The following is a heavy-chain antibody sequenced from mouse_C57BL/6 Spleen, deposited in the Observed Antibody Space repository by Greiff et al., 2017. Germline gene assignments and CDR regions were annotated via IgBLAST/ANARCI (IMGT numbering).Heavy chain of an antibody. CDR2: ISSGSSTI. D-gene: IGHD1-1*01. CDR3: ARDYYGSSYVYFDY. V-gene: IGHV5-17*01. CDR1: GFTFSDYG. J-gene: IGHJ2*01. Sequence: EVQLVESGGGLVKPGGSLKLSCAASGFTFSDYGMHWVRQAPEKGLEWVAYISSGSSTIYYADTVKGRFTISRDNAKNTLCLQMTSLRSEDTAMYYCARDYYGSSYVYFDYWGQGTTLTVSS.